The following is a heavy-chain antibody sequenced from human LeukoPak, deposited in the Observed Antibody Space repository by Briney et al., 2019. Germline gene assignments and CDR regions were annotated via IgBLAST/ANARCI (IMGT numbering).Heavy chain of an antibody. J-gene: IGHJ5*02. D-gene: IGHD2-15*01. CDR3: ARMVVAATVYWFDP. CDR1: GGSISSYY. CDR2: IYYSGST. V-gene: IGHV4-59*01. Sequence: SETLSLTCTVSGGSISSYYWSWIRQPPGKGLEWLGYIYYSGSTNYNPSLKSGVTISVDTSKNQFSLKLSSVTAADTAVYYCARMVVAATVYWFDPWGQGTLVTVSS.